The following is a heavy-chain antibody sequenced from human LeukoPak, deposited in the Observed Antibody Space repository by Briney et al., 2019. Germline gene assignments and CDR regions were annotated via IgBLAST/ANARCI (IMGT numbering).Heavy chain of an antibody. CDR2: IYYSGST. CDR3: ARGTYYYYGMDV. J-gene: IGHJ6*02. V-gene: IGHV4-59*12. Sequence: SETLSLTCTVSGGSISSYYWSWIRQPPGKGLEWIGYIYYSGSTNYNPSLKSRVTISVDTSKNQFSLKLSSVTAADTAVYYCARGTYYYYGMDVWGQGTTVTVSS. CDR1: GGSISSYY.